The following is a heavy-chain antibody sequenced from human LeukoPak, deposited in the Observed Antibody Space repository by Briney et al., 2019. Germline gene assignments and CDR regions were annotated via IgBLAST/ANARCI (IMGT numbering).Heavy chain of an antibody. CDR3: ARDLTSSSWPDAFDI. CDR2: INPNSGGT. CDR1: GYTFTGYY. V-gene: IGHV1-2*02. Sequence: ASVKVSCKASGYTFTGYYMHWVRQAPGQGLEWMGWINPNSGGTNYAQKFQGRVTMTRDTSISTAYMELSRLRSDDTAVYYCARDLTSSSWPDAFDIWGQGTMVTVSS. D-gene: IGHD6-13*01. J-gene: IGHJ3*02.